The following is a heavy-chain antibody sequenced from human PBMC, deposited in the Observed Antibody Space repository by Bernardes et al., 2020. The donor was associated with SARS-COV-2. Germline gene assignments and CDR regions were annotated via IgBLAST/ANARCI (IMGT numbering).Heavy chain of an antibody. D-gene: IGHD3-10*01. CDR1: GFSFNNYG. J-gene: IGHJ5*02. V-gene: IGHV3-30*18. CDR3: AKDRSIFWLGEGKNPFHP. CDR2: ISYEGSVK. Sequence: GGPLKVFCATSGFSFNNYGMHWVRKAPGKGPEWVAVISYEGSVKYYADSVKGRFTISRDSSKNTLFLEMNSLRADDTAVYYCAKDRSIFWLGEGKNPFHPWGQGTLVTVSS.